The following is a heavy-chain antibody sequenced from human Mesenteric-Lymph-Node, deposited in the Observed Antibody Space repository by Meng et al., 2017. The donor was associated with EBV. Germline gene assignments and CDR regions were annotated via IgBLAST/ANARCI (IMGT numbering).Heavy chain of an antibody. CDR3: ATLWEMSEDY. Sequence: YLVESGGGLVKPGGSLRLSCVASGSTFKNVWMSWVRQAPGKGLEWVSSISSSSSYIYYGDSVKGRFTISRDNAKNSLYLQMNSLRAEDTAVYYCATLWEMSEDYWGQGTLVTVSS. CDR2: ISSSSSYI. V-gene: IGHV3-21*01. D-gene: IGHD1-26*01. CDR1: GSTFKNVW. J-gene: IGHJ4*02.